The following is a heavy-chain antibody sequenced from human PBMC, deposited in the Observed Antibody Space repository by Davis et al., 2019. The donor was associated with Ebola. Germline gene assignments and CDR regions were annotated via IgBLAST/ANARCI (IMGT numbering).Heavy chain of an antibody. CDR3: ARVVCSGGSCYSDY. Sequence: GESLKISCAASGFTFSNYGMHWVRQAPGKGLEWVAFISDDGTNKYYADSVKGRFTISRDNSKNTVYLQMNSLRTGDTAVYYCARVVCSGGSCYSDYWGQGTLVTVSS. CDR2: ISDDGTNK. J-gene: IGHJ4*02. D-gene: IGHD2-15*01. V-gene: IGHV3-30*03. CDR1: GFTFSNYG.